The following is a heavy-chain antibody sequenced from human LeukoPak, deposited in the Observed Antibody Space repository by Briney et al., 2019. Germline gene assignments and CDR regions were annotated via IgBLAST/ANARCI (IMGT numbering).Heavy chain of an antibody. Sequence: GGSLRLSCAASGFTFSSYSMNWVRQAPGKGLEWVSSISSSSSYIYYADSVKGRFTISRDNAKNSLYLQMNSLRAEDTAVYYCARDKNVYYYDSSGYSVYFDYWGQGTLVTVSS. V-gene: IGHV3-21*01. D-gene: IGHD3-22*01. CDR3: ARDKNVYYYDSSGYSVYFDY. CDR2: ISSSSSYI. CDR1: GFTFSSYS. J-gene: IGHJ4*02.